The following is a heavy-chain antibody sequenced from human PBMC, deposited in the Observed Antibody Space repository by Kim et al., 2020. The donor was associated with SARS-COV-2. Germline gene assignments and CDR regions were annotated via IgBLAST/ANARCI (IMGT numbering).Heavy chain of an antibody. Sequence: SETLSLTCTVSGGSISSSSYYWGWIRQPPGKGLEWIGSIYYSGSTYYNPSLKSRVTISVDTSKNQFSLKLSSVTAADTAVYYCARDGPYVWGSYRFLGGGFDPWGQGTLVTVSS. D-gene: IGHD3-16*02. CDR2: IYYSGST. V-gene: IGHV4-39*07. CDR1: GGSISSSSYY. CDR3: ARDGPYVWGSYRFLGGGFDP. J-gene: IGHJ5*02.